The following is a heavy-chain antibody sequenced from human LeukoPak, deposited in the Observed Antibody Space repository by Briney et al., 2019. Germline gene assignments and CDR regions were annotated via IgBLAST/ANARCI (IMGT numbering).Heavy chain of an antibody. J-gene: IGHJ4*02. CDR1: GGSFSGNY. CDR3: VRDGGYYGPDS. Sequence: SETLSLTSAVYGGSFSGNYWSWIRQPPGKGLEWIGEINHSGSTNYNPSLKSRVTMSVDTSKNQFSLKLRSVTAEDTAMYYCVRDGGYYGPDSWGQGALVSVSS. CDR2: INHSGST. D-gene: IGHD3-10*01. V-gene: IGHV4-34*01.